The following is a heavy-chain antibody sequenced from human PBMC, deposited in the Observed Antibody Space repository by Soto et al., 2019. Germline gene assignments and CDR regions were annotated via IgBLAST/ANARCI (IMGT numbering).Heavy chain of an antibody. CDR3: TKGGAIVAAGTRVYLYNAMDV. V-gene: IGHV1-46*01. D-gene: IGHD1-26*01. J-gene: IGHJ6*02. CDR1: GYTFTSYY. Sequence: GASVKVSCKASGYTFTSYYMHWVRQAPGQGLEWMGIINPSGGSTSYAQKFQGRVTMNRDTSIGTAYMELRGLTSDDTAEYYCTKGGAIVAAGTRVYLYNAMDVWGEGTTVTVS. CDR2: INPSGGST.